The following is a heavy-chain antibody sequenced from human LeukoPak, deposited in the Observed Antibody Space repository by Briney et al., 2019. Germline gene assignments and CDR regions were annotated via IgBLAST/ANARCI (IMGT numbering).Heavy chain of an antibody. V-gene: IGHV3-30*18. J-gene: IGHJ6*02. CDR2: ISYDGSNK. D-gene: IGHD6-13*01. Sequence: GGSLRLSCAASGFTFSSYVMHWVRQAPGKGLEWVAVISYDGSNKYYADSVKGRFTISRDNSKNTLYLQMNSLRAEDTAVYYCAKDGASIAAAASYYGMDVWGQGTTVTVSS. CDR3: AKDGASIAAAASYYGMDV. CDR1: GFTFSSYV.